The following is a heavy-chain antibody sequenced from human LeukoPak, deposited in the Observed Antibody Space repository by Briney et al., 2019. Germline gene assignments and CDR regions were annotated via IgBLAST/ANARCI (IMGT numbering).Heavy chain of an antibody. V-gene: IGHV1-69*04. CDR2: IIPILGIA. CDR3: ARDGISSGWKEFDY. Sequence: ASVKVSCKASGGTFSSYAISWVRQAPGQGLEWMGRIIPILGIANYAQKFQGRVTITADKSTSTAYMELSSPRSEDTAVYYCARDGISSGWKEFDYWGQGTLVTVSS. D-gene: IGHD6-19*01. CDR1: GGTFSSYA. J-gene: IGHJ4*02.